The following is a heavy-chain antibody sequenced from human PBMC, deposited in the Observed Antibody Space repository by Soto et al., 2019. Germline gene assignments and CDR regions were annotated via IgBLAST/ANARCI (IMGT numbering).Heavy chain of an antibody. CDR1: GGTFSSYA. Sequence: QVQLVQSGAEVKKPGSSVKVSCKASGGTFSSYAISWVRQAPGQGLEWMGGIIPIFGTANYAQKFQGRVTITADESTSTAYMELSSLRSEDTAVYYCARAAPMVRGVIITYYYYYYGMDVLGQGTTVTVSS. CDR3: ARAAPMVRGVIITYYYYYYGMDV. D-gene: IGHD3-10*01. CDR2: IIPIFGTA. J-gene: IGHJ6*02. V-gene: IGHV1-69*01.